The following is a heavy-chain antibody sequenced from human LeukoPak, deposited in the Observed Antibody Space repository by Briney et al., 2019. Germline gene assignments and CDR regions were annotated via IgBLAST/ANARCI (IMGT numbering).Heavy chain of an antibody. V-gene: IGHV1-2*02. Sequence: VRVSCKXSGYTFTGYYMHWVRQAPGQGLEWMGWINPNSGGTNYAQKFQGRVTMTRDTSISTAYMELSRLRSDDTAVYYCARRNHIEYSSSFDYWGQGTLVTVSS. CDR3: ARRNHIEYSSSFDY. D-gene: IGHD6-6*01. CDR1: GYTFTGYY. CDR2: INPNSGGT. J-gene: IGHJ4*02.